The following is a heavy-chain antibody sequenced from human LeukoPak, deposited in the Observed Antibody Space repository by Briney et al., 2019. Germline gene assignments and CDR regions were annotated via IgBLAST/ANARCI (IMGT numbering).Heavy chain of an antibody. CDR1: GGSISSYY. V-gene: IGHV4-59*01. Sequence: SETLSLTFTVSGGSISSYYWSWIRQPPGKGQEWIGYIYYSGCTNYNPSLKSRVTISVDTSKNQFSLKLSSVTAADTAVYYCASAVVPDNYYYYYGMDLWGQGTTVTVSS. J-gene: IGHJ6*02. D-gene: IGHD2-2*01. CDR2: IYYSGCT. CDR3: ASAVVPDNYYYYYGMDL.